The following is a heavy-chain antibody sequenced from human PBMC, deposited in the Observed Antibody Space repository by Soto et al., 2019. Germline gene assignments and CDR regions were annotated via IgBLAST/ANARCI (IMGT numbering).Heavy chain of an antibody. J-gene: IGHJ6*02. CDR1: GGSISSYY. CDR2: IYYSGST. CDR3: AKRGYSGYDKGSGMDV. D-gene: IGHD5-12*01. Sequence: PSETLSRTCTVSGGSISSYYWSWIRQPPGKGLEWIGYIYYSGSTNYNPSLKSRVTISVDTSKNQFSLKLSSVTAAATAVYYCAKRGYSGYDKGSGMDVWGQGTTVTVSS. V-gene: IGHV4-59*01.